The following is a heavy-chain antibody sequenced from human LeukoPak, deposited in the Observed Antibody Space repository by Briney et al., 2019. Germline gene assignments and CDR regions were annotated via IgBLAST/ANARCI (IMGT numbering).Heavy chain of an antibody. CDR2: ISTSNGNT. V-gene: IGHV1-18*01. D-gene: IGHD2-15*01. Sequence: ASVKVSCKASGYTFISYCISWVRQAPGQGLEWMGWISTSNGNTNYAQKLQGRVTMTTDASRSTAYMELRSLRSDDTAVYYCARDLRCGGPSDYWGQGTLVTVSS. CDR1: GYTFISYC. CDR3: ARDLRCGGPSDY. J-gene: IGHJ4*02.